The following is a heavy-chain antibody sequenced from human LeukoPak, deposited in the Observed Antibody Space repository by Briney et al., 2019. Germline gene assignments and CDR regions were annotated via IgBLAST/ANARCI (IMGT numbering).Heavy chain of an antibody. V-gene: IGHV4-59*08. Sequence: PSETLSLTCTVSGGSISASYWSWIRQPPGKGLEWFGYIYYSGSTNYNPSLKSRVTISVDTSKNQFSLKLSSVTAADTAVYYCAAKVVTSNYYNYGMDVWGQGTTVIVSS. CDR3: AAKVVTSNYYNYGMDV. D-gene: IGHD4-23*01. CDR2: IYYSGST. J-gene: IGHJ6*02. CDR1: GGSISASY.